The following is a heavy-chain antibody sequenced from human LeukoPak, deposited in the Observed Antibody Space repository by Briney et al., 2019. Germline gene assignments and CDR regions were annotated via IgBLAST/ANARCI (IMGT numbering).Heavy chain of an antibody. Sequence: GGSLRLSCAASGFTFSDYYMSWIRQAPGKGLEWVSAISGSGGSTYYADSVKGRFTISRDNSKNTLYLQMNSLRAEDTAVYYCAKDLYSSSWYGSFTDYWGQGTLVTVSS. CDR1: GFTFSDYY. CDR3: AKDLYSSSWYGSFTDY. CDR2: ISGSGGST. D-gene: IGHD6-13*01. J-gene: IGHJ4*02. V-gene: IGHV3-23*01.